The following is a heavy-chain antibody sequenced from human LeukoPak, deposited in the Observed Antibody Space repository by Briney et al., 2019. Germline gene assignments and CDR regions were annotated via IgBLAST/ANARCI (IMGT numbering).Heavy chain of an antibody. J-gene: IGHJ6*02. D-gene: IGHD3-10*01. V-gene: IGHV3-7*01. CDR3: ARFKLRVWFGELLGGMDV. CDR2: IPQDGRAQ. Sequence: PGGSLRLSCAASGFTFSSFWMSWVRQAPGKGLEWVAAIPQDGRAQYYVDSVKGRFTISRDNAKNSLYLQMNSLSAGDTAVYYCARFKLRVWFGELLGGMDVWGQGTTVTVSS. CDR1: GFTFSSFW.